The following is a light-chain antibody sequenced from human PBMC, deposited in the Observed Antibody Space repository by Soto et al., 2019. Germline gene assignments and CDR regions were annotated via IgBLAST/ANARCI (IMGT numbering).Light chain of an antibody. Sequence: IVLTQSPGTLSLSPGERATLSCRASQSVGSSYLAWYQQKPGQAPRLLIFGASSRAIGVPDRFSASGSGTDCTLTISRLEPEDLAVYVWQHYGSVYACGQGTKLEIK. CDR2: GAS. J-gene: IGKJ2*01. CDR1: QSVGSSY. CDR3: QHYGSVYA. V-gene: IGKV3-20*01.